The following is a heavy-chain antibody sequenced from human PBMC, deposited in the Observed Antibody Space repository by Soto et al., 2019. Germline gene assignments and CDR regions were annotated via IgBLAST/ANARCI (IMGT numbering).Heavy chain of an antibody. CDR2: IYYSGST. CDR3: ARGYGYDYLFWFDP. D-gene: IGHD5-12*01. V-gene: IGHV4-59*01. CDR1: GGSISSYY. J-gene: IGHJ5*02. Sequence: SETLSLTCTVSGGSISSYYWSWIRQPPGKGLEWIGYIYYSGSTNYNPSLKSRVTISVDTSKNQFSLKLSSVTAADTAVYYCARGYGYDYLFWFDPWGQGTLVTVSS.